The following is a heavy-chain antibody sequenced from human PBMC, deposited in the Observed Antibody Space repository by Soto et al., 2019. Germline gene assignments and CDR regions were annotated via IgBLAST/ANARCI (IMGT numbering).Heavy chain of an antibody. J-gene: IGHJ5*02. CDR1: GYTFTSYG. Sequence: GASVKVSCKASGYTFTSYGISWVRQAHGQGLEWMGWISAYYGNTNYAQKLQGRVTMTTDTSTSTAYMELRSLRSDDTAVSYCARDGAPIAARPLWFDPWGQGTLVTVSS. CDR3: ARDGAPIAARPLWFDP. V-gene: IGHV1-18*04. D-gene: IGHD6-6*01. CDR2: ISAYYGNT.